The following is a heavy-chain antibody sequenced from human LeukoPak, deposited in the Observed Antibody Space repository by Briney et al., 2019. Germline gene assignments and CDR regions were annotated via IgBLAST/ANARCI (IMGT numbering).Heavy chain of an antibody. Sequence: GSVRVSCKASGYSFTGQYVHGVGQAPGKGREWRGWINGNTGDTNYAQRFQGRVTMNRETSISTMYMELSRLRSDDTAVYYCAREYSSSLFDYWGQGTLVTVSS. J-gene: IGHJ4*02. CDR3: AREYSSSLFDY. V-gene: IGHV1-2*02. D-gene: IGHD6-13*01. CDR1: GYSFTGQY. CDR2: INGNTGDT.